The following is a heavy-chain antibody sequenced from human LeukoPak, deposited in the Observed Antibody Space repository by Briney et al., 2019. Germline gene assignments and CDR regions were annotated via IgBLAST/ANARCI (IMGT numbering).Heavy chain of an antibody. Sequence: HPGGSLRLSCAASGISVSSNYMTWVHQAPGKGLEWVSVIYSGGNTYYADSVKGRFTISRDNSKNTLYLQMNSLRAEDTAVYYCATHDWFDPWGQGTLVTVSS. V-gene: IGHV3-66*01. CDR1: GISVSSNY. CDR3: ATHDWFDP. J-gene: IGHJ5*02. CDR2: IYSGGNT.